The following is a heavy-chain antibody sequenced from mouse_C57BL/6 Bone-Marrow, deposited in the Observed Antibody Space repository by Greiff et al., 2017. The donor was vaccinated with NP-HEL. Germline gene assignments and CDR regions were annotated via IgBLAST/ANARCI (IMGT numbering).Heavy chain of an antibody. V-gene: IGHV1-80*01. D-gene: IGHD6-5*01. J-gene: IGHJ1*03. CDR1: GYAFSSYW. CDR3: ASSLCPYWYFDV. Sequence: VQLQQSGAELVKPGASVKISCKASGYAFSSYWMNWVKQRPGKGLEWIGQIYPGDGDTNYNGKFKGKATLTADKSSSTAYMQLSSLTSEDSAVYFCASSLCPYWYFDVWGTGTTVTVSS. CDR2: IYPGDGDT.